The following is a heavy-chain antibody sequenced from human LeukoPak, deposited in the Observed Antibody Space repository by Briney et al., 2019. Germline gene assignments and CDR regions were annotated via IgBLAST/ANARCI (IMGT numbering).Heavy chain of an antibody. D-gene: IGHD6-13*01. CDR3: AEQDVRRILSAAGQRAFTV. Sequence: SVKVSCKASGVTSSSYAINWVRQAPGQGLEWMGGIIPIFGTTDYAQKFQGRVTITADASTRTAYMDLSSLTSQDTAVYFCAEQDVRRILSAAGQRAFTVWGQGTTVTVS. CDR1: GVTSSSYA. J-gene: IGHJ3*01. CDR2: IIPIFGTT. V-gene: IGHV1-69*13.